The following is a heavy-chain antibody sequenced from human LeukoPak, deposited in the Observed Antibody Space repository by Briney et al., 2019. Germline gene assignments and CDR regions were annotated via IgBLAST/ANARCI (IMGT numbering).Heavy chain of an antibody. V-gene: IGHV1-69*13. CDR1: GYTFTGYY. CDR3: ARALHLELHYYFDY. D-gene: IGHD1-1*01. J-gene: IGHJ4*02. CDR2: IIPIFGTA. Sequence: ASVKVSCKASGYTFTGYYMHWVRQAPGQGLEWMGGIIPIFGTANYAQKFQGGITITADESTSTAYMELSSLRSEDTAVYYCARALHLELHYYFDYWGQGTLVTVSS.